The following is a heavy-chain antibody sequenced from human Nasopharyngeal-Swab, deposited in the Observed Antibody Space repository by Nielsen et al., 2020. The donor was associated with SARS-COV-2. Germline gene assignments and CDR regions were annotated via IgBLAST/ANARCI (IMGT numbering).Heavy chain of an antibody. CDR2: ISHNSGT. CDR1: GVSISSQN. CDR3: AKEGATGWFDP. V-gene: IGHV4-59*11. J-gene: IGHJ5*02. Sequence: SETLSLTCTVSGVSISSQNWSWIRQPPGKGLEWIGYISHNSGTNYNPSLKSRVTMFMDTSKNQFSLKLRSVTAADTAVYYCAKEGATGWFDPWGQGTLVTVSS.